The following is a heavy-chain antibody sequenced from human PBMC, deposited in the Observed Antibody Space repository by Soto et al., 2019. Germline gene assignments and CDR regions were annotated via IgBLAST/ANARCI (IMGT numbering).Heavy chain of an antibody. D-gene: IGHD3-3*01. CDR1: GFTFSNAW. J-gene: IGHJ5*02. V-gene: IGHV3-15*01. CDR3: TTERAFLSGHQMYSCIDP. Sequence: GGSLRLSCAASGFTFSNAWMSWVRQAPGKGLEWVGRIKSKTDGGTTDYAAPVKGRFTISRDDSKNTLYLQMNSLKTEDTAVYYCTTERAFLSGHQMYSCIDPWCQGTLVTVSS. CDR2: IKSKTDGGTT.